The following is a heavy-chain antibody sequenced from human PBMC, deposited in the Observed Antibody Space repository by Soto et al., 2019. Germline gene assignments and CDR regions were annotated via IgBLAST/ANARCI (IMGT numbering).Heavy chain of an antibody. CDR3: ARGSHYFDY. V-gene: IGHV3-74*01. CDR2: INTDGSSI. CDR1: GFALGTYW. J-gene: IGHJ4*02. Sequence: GGSLRLSCAASGFALGTYWMHWVRQAPGKGLVWVSRINTDGSSISYADSVKGRFTISRDNAKNTLYLEMNSLRAEDTAVYYCARGSHYFDYWGQGTLVTVSS.